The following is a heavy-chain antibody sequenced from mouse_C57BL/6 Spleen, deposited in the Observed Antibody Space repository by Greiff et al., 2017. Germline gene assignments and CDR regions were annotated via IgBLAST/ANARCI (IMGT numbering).Heavy chain of an antibody. Sequence: VQLQESGPELVKPGASVKISCKASGYAFSSSWMNWVKQRPGKGLEWIGRIYPGDGDTNYNGKFKGKATLTADKSSSTAYMQLSSLTSEDSAVYFCARWELLRYFDYWGQGTTLTVSS. CDR3: ARWELLRYFDY. CDR2: IYPGDGDT. CDR1: GYAFSSSW. D-gene: IGHD1-1*01. V-gene: IGHV1-82*01. J-gene: IGHJ2*01.